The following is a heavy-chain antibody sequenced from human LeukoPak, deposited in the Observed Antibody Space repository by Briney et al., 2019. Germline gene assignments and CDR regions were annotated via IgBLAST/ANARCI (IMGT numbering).Heavy chain of an antibody. Sequence: ASVKVSCKASGYTFTSYGISWVRQAPGQGLEWMGWISAYNGNTNYAQKFQGRVTMTTDTSTSTAYMELRSLRSDDTAVYYCARLTLDYYDSSGYYYSDYWGQGTLVTVSS. CDR3: ARLTLDYYDSSGYYYSDY. CDR2: ISAYNGNT. D-gene: IGHD3-22*01. V-gene: IGHV1-18*01. J-gene: IGHJ4*02. CDR1: GYTFTSYG.